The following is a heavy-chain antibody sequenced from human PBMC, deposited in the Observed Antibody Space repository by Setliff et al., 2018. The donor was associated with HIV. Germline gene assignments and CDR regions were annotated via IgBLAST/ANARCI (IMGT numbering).Heavy chain of an antibody. J-gene: IGHJ6*03. D-gene: IGHD2-15*01. CDR3: ASGLCNGGSCYSYYIDV. CDR2: IYYSGST. CDR1: GGSISSYY. V-gene: IGHV4-59*01. Sequence: SETLSLTCTVSGGSISSYYWSWIRQPPGKGLEWIGYIYYSGSTNYNPSLKSRVTISVDTSKNQFSLKLSSVTAADTAVYHCASGLCNGGSCYSYYIDVWGEGTMVTVSS.